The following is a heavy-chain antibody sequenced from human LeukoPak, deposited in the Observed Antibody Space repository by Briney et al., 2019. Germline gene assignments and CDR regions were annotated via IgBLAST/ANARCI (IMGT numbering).Heavy chain of an antibody. CDR3: ATGTSYLVISSQEYYSDY. D-gene: IGHD2-21*01. CDR2: FDPEDGET. Sequence: ASVKVSCKVSGYTLTELSMHWVRQAPGKGLEWMGGFDPEDGETIYAQKFQGRVTMTEDTSTDTAYMELSSLRSEDTAVYYCATGTSYLVISSQEYYSDYWGQGTLVTVSS. J-gene: IGHJ4*02. CDR1: GYTLTELS. V-gene: IGHV1-24*01.